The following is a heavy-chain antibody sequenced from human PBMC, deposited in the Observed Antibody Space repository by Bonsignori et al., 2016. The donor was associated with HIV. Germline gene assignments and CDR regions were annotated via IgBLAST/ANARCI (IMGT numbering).Heavy chain of an antibody. V-gene: IGHV3-53*01. CDR2: IYSGGNT. CDR3: GRGHYYMDV. Sequence: GESLKISCAASGFNLSSSDMTWVRQAPGKGLEWVSIIYSGGNTHYAESVRGRFTISRDRSVNTLYLQMNSLRAEDTAVYYCGRGHYYMDVWAKGTTVTVSS. CDR1: GFNLSSSD. J-gene: IGHJ6*03.